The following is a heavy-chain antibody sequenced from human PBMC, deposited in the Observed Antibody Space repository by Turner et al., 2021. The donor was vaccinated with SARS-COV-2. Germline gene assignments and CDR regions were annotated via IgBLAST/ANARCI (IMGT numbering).Heavy chain of an antibody. CDR3: ARELSNNWFDP. CDR2: IHYRGST. CDR1: GASINSYY. V-gene: IGHV4-59*01. Sequence: QVLLQGSGPGLVKPSETLSLTCTVSGASINSYYWAWIRQPPGKRLEWIGYIHYRGSTNYNPSLKSRVTISVDTSKNQFSLKLTSVTAADTAVYYCARELSNNWFDPWGQGTLVTVSS. J-gene: IGHJ5*02.